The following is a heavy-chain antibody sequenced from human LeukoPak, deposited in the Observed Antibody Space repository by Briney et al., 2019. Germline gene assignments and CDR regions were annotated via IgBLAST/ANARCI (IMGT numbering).Heavy chain of an antibody. J-gene: IGHJ6*04. D-gene: IGHD2-2*01. CDR2: IYSGGST. CDR1: GFTGSSNY. CDR3: ASCSSTSREYYYYYYGMDV. V-gene: IGHV3-53*01. Sequence: PGGSLRLSCAASGFTGSSNYMSWVPQAPGKGLEWVSVIYSGGSTYYADSVKGRFTISRDNSKNTLYLQMNSLRAADTAVYYCASCSSTSREYYYYYYGMDVWGKGTTVTVSS.